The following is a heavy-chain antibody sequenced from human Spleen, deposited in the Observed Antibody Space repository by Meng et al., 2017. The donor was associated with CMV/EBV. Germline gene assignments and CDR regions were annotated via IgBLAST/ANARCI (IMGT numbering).Heavy chain of an antibody. CDR3: ARDQTGSKGHMDV. Sequence: ASVKVSCKASGYTFTAFYMHWVRQAPGQGLEWVGIINPSGGGTTYAQKFQGRVTMTRDTSTNTVYMGLNSLRSEDTAVYYCARDQTGSKGHMDVWGQGATVTVSS. V-gene: IGHV1-46*01. CDR2: INPSGGGT. J-gene: IGHJ6*02. CDR1: GYTFTAFY. D-gene: IGHD1-14*01.